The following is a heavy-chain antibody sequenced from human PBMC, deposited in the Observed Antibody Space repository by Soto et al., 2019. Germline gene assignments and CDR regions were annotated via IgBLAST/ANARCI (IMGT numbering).Heavy chain of an antibody. J-gene: IGHJ6*02. D-gene: IGHD2-2*01. CDR1: GYSISSSNW. V-gene: IGHV4-28*01. CDR3: ARNAARYCSSTSCYGDYGMDV. CDR2: IYYSGST. Sequence: SETLSLTCAVSGYSISSSNWWGWIRQPPGKGREWIGYIYYSGSTYYNPSLKSRVTMSVDTSKNQFSLKLSSVTAVDTAVYYCARNAARYCSSTSCYGDYGMDVWGQGTTVTVSS.